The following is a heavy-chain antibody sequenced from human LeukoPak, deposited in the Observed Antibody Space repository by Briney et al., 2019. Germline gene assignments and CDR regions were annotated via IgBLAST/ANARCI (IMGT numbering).Heavy chain of an antibody. CDR2: IYPGDSDT. Sequence: GESLKISWKGSGYSFTSYWIGWVRQLPGKGLEWMGIIYPGDSDTRYSPSFQGQVTISADKSISTAYLQWSSLKASDTAMYYCARRDIVVVPAATRDAFDSWGQGTMVTVSS. CDR3: ARRDIVVVPAATRDAFDS. J-gene: IGHJ3*02. CDR1: GYSFTSYW. D-gene: IGHD2-2*01. V-gene: IGHV5-51*01.